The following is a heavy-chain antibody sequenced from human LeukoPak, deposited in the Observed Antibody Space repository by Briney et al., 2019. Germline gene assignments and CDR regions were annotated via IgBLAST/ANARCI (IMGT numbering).Heavy chain of an antibody. CDR1: GFTFSSYS. D-gene: IGHD1-26*01. Sequence: PGGSLRLSCAASGFTFSSYSMNWVRQAPGKGLEWVSSISSSSSYIYYADSVKGRFTISRDNAKNSLYLQMNSLRAEDTAVYYCARDGTSGSYYPLEYWGQGTLVTVSS. V-gene: IGHV3-21*01. J-gene: IGHJ4*02. CDR2: ISSSSSYI. CDR3: ARDGTSGSYYPLEY.